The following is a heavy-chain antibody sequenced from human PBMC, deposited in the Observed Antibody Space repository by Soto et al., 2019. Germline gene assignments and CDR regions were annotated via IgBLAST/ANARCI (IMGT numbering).Heavy chain of an antibody. D-gene: IGHD2-15*01. V-gene: IGHV4-59*01. CDR2: IYYSGST. Sequence: SETLSLTCTVSGGSISSYYWSWIRQPPGKGLEWIGYIYYSGSTNYNPSLKSRVTISVDTSKNQFSLKLSSVTAADTAVYYCARVVVVAAANWFDPWGQGTLVTVSS. CDR3: ARVVVVAAANWFDP. J-gene: IGHJ5*02. CDR1: GGSISSYY.